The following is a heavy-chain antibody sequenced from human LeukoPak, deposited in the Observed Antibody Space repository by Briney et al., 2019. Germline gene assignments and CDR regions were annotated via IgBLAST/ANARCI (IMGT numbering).Heavy chain of an antibody. CDR2: MNPNSGNT. CDR1: GYTFTSYD. CDR3: ARGGYSSSWYGRGAYYYYYMDV. V-gene: IGHV1-8*03. Sequence: ASVKVSCKASGYTFTSYDINWVRQATGQGLEWMGWMNPNSGNTGYARKFQGRVTITRNTSISTAYMELSSLRSEDTAVYYCARGGYSSSWYGRGAYYYYYMDVWGKGTTVTVSS. D-gene: IGHD6-13*01. J-gene: IGHJ6*03.